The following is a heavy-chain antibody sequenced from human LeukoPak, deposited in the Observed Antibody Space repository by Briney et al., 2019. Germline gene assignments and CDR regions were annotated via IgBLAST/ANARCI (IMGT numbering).Heavy chain of an antibody. Sequence: GGSLRLSCAASGFTFSSYSMNWVRQAPGKGLEWVSYISSSSSTIYYADSVKGRFTISRDNAKNTLYLQMNSLSAEDTALYFCARDYPPYLGQGTLVTVSA. V-gene: IGHV3-48*04. J-gene: IGHJ4*02. CDR1: GFTFSSYS. CDR3: ARDYPPY. CDR2: ISSSSSTI.